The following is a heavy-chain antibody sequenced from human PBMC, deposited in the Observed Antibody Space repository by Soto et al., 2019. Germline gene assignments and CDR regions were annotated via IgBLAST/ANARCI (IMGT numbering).Heavy chain of an antibody. CDR3: AREVYYDFWSGSNYYYGRDG. CDR2: IYYSGST. Sequence: PSETLSLTCTVSGGSISTSSYYWGCIRQPPGKGLEWIGSIYYSGSTYYNPSLKSRVTISVDTSKNQFSLKLSSVTAADTAVYYCAREVYYDFWSGSNYYYGRDGWGQGTTVSVSS. CDR1: GGSISTSSYY. D-gene: IGHD3-3*01. V-gene: IGHV4-39*02. J-gene: IGHJ6*02.